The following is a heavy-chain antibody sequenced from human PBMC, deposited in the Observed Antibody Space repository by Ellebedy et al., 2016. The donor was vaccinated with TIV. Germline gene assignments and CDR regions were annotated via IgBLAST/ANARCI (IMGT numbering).Heavy chain of an antibody. CDR1: GYSFTSHY. J-gene: IGHJ4*02. CDR3: ASGLGIVAT. V-gene: IGHV1-46*01. Sequence: ASVKVSXKASGYSFTSHYMHWVRQAPGQGLEWLGIINPSGGSTTYAQQFQGRVTMTRDTSTSTVNMELSSLRSDDTAVYYCASGLGIVATWGQGTLVTVSS. D-gene: IGHD2-15*01. CDR2: INPSGGST.